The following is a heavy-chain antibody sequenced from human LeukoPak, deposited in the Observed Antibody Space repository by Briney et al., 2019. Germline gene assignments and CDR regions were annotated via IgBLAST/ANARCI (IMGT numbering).Heavy chain of an antibody. J-gene: IGHJ5*02. V-gene: IGHV4-59*01. CDR3: VRNYDSSGFIRGYFDP. Sequence: SETLSLTCTVSGGSIGGYYWSWIRQPPGKGLEYIGYIYFSGSPYYNPSLKSRVTMSVDTSKRQFSLKLSSVTAADTAVYYCVRNYDSSGFIRGYFDPWGQGTLVIVSS. CDR2: IYFSGSP. CDR1: GGSIGGYY. D-gene: IGHD3-22*01.